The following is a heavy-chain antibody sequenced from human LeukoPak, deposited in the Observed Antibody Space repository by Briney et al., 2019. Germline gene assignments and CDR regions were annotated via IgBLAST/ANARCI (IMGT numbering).Heavy chain of an antibody. V-gene: IGHV4-4*07. CDR2: IYTSGST. CDR3: ARYEGDGADAFDI. CDR1: GGSISSYY. Sequence: SETLSLTCTVSGGSISSYYWSWIRQPAGKGLEWIGRIYTSGSTNYNSLKSRVTMSVDTSKNQFSLKLSSVTAADTAVYYCARYEGDGADAFDIWGQGTMVTVSS. D-gene: IGHD2-21*02. J-gene: IGHJ3*02.